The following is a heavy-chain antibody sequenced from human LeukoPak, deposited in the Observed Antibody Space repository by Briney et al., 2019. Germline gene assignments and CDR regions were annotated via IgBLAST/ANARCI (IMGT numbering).Heavy chain of an antibody. Sequence: SETLSLTCTVSGGSISSYYWSWIRQPPGKGLEWIGYIYYSGSTNYNPSLKSRVTISVDTSKNQFSLKLSSVTAADTAVYYCERENTTSFYGGEHDAFDIWGQGTMVTVSS. CDR3: ERENTTSFYGGEHDAFDI. D-gene: IGHD4-23*01. CDR1: GGSISSYY. J-gene: IGHJ3*02. CDR2: IYYSGST. V-gene: IGHV4-59*01.